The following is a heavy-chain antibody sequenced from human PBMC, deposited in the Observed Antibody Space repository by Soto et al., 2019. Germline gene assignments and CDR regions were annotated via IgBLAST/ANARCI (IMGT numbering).Heavy chain of an antibody. D-gene: IGHD3-22*01. V-gene: IGHV4-30-4*01. J-gene: IGHJ3*02. CDR2: IYYSGST. CDR1: GGSISSGDYY. Sequence: QVQLQESGPGLVKPSQTLSLTCTVSGGSISSGDYYWSWIRQPPGKGLEWIGYIYYSGSTYYNPSLKSRVTISVDTSKNPFSLKLSSVTEADPAVYYCARHDYSSGYYYAVAFDIWGQGTMVTVSS. CDR3: ARHDYSSGYYYAVAFDI.